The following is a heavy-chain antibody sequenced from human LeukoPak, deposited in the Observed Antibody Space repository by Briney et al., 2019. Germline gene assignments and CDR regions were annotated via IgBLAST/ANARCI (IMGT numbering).Heavy chain of an antibody. CDR1: GYSFTNYW. CDR2: IYPDDSDT. J-gene: IGHJ3*02. D-gene: IGHD3-16*01. CDR3: ARIWLRAFDI. Sequence: GESLKISCQGSGYSFTNYWIAWVRQMPGKGLEWMGIIYPDDSDTRYSPTFQGQVTISADKSISTAYLQWGSLKASDTAMYYCARIWLRAFDIWGQGTMVTVSS. V-gene: IGHV5-51*01.